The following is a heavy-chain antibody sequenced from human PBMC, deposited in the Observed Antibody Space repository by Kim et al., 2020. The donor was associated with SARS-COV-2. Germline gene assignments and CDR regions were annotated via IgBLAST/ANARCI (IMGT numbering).Heavy chain of an antibody. CDR3: TSSRPSSGRRTKVRYFDWLLVDEYYFDY. D-gene: IGHD3-9*01. V-gene: IGHV3-49*04. CDR2: IRSKAYGGTT. Sequence: GGSLRLSCTASGFTFGDYAMSWVRQAPGKGLEWVGFIRSKAYGGTTEYAASVKGRFTISRDDSKSIAYLQMNSLKTEEPAVYYCTSSRPSSGRRTKVRYFDWLLVDEYYFDYWGQGTLVTVSS. J-gene: IGHJ4*02. CDR1: GFTFGDYA.